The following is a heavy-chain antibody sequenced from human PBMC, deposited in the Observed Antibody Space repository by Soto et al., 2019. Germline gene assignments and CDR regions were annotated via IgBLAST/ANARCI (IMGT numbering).Heavy chain of an antibody. CDR3: AGDVNYAFDR. V-gene: IGHV3-48*01. CDR1: GFTFSSFS. Sequence: EVLLVESGGGLVQPGESQRLSCAAAGFTFSSFSMNWLRQAPGKGREWVSYIGWTPSTVYYADSVQGRFTISRDNAQNLLFLQMNSLRAEDTAVYYCAGDVNYAFDRWGQGTLVTVSS. J-gene: IGHJ4*02. CDR2: IGWTPSTV. D-gene: IGHD1-7*01.